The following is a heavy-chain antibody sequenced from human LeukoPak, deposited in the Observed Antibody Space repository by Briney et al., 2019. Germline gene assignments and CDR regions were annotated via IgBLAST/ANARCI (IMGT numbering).Heavy chain of an antibody. Sequence: GGSLRLSCAASGFTFSNYAMSWVRQAPGKGLGWVSAISGSGGSTYYADSVKGRFIISRDHSKNTLYLQMNSLRADDTAIYYCAKNDVLRYFDWLPGGYWGQGTLVTVSS. CDR1: GFTFSNYA. CDR2: ISGSGGST. V-gene: IGHV3-23*01. CDR3: AKNDVLRYFDWLPGGY. D-gene: IGHD3-9*01. J-gene: IGHJ4*02.